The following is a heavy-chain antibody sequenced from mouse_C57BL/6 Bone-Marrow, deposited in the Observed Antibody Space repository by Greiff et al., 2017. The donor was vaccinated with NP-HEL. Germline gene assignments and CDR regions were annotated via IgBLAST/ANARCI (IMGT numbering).Heavy chain of an antibody. J-gene: IGHJ1*03. D-gene: IGHD1-1*01. CDR3: ARGDYYGSSYWYLDV. Sequence: QVQLQQSGAELVKPGASVKMSCKASGYTFTTYPIEWMKQNHGKSLEWIGNFHPYNDDTKYNEKFKGKATLTVEKSSSTVYLELSRLTSDDSAVYYCARGDYYGSSYWYLDVWGKGTTVTVSP. CDR1: GYTFTTYP. V-gene: IGHV1-47*01. CDR2: FHPYNDDT.